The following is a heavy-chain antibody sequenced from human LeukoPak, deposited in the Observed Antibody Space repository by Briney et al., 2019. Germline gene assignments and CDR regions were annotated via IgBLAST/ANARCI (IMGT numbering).Heavy chain of an antibody. J-gene: IGHJ4*02. CDR3: ARDRRIAAAGGGIFDY. Sequence: PGGSLRLSCAASGFTFSSYSMNWVRQAPGKGLEWVSYISSSSSTIYYADSVKGRFTISRDNAKNSLYLQMNSLRAEDTAVYYCARDRRIAAAGGGIFDYWGQGTLVTVSS. D-gene: IGHD6-13*01. CDR1: GFTFSSYS. CDR2: ISSSSSTI. V-gene: IGHV3-48*04.